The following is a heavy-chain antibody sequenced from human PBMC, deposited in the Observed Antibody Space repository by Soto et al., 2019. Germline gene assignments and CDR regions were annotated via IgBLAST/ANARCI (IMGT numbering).Heavy chain of an antibody. V-gene: IGHV4-59*08. D-gene: IGHD3-16*02. CDR2: IYYSGST. J-gene: IGHJ5*02. Sequence: SSETLSLTCTVSGGSISSYDWSWIRQRPEKGLERMGYIYYSGSTNYTPSLKSRVTISVDTSKNQFSLKLSSVTAADTAVYYCARANYAYVWGSYRYPWFDPWGQGTLVTVSS. CDR1: GGSISSYD. CDR3: ARANYAYVWGSYRYPWFDP.